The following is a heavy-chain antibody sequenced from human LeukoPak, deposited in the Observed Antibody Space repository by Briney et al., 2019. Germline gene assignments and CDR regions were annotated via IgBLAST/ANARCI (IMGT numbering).Heavy chain of an antibody. CDR1: GYTFTGYY. J-gene: IGHJ5*02. V-gene: IGHV1-2*02. CDR2: INPNSGGT. D-gene: IGHD1-20*01. CDR3: AREGRYNWNGIDP. Sequence: ASVKVSCKASGYTFTGYYMHWVRQAPGQGIEWMGWINPNSGGTNYAQKFQGRVTMTRDTSISTAYMELSRLRSDDTAVYYCAREGRYNWNGIDPWGQGTLVTVSS.